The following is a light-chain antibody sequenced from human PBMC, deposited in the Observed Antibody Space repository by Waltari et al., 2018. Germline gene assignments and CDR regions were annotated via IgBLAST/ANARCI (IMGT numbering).Light chain of an antibody. CDR2: GKN. Sequence: SSELTQEPAVSVALGQTVRVTCQGDSRRRYNSNGDQQKPGQAPVLVTYGKNNRPSGIPDRFSGSSSGNTASLTITGAQADDEADYYCNSRDSSGNHLWVFGGGTKLTVL. CDR1: SRRRYN. CDR3: NSRDSSGNHLWV. J-gene: IGLJ3*02. V-gene: IGLV3-19*01.